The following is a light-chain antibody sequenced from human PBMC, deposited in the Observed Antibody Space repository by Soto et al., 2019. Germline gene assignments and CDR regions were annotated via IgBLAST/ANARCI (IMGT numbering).Light chain of an antibody. V-gene: IGKV1-39*01. CDR2: ATS. CDR3: QHCYSSPT. Sequence: DIQVTQSPSSLSASVGDRVTITCRASQNIFTYLNWYQQRPGQAPNLLIYATSNLQSGVPSRFSGSGSETDFALTISSLQTEDFATYYCQHCYSSPTFAKGTNVDIK. J-gene: IGKJ2*01. CDR1: QNIFTY.